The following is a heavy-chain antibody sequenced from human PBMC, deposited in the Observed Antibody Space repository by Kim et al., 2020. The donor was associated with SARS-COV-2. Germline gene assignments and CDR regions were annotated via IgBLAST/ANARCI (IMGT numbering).Heavy chain of an antibody. CDR1: GYTFTSYA. V-gene: IGHV1-3*01. Sequence: ASVKVSCKASGYTFTSYAMHWVRQAPGQRLEWMGWINAGNGNTKYSQKFQGRVTITRDTSASTAYMELSSLRSEDTAVYYCARAVRTGAAPPGYWGQGTLVTVSS. D-gene: IGHD6-13*01. CDR3: ARAVRTGAAPPGY. CDR2: INAGNGNT. J-gene: IGHJ4*02.